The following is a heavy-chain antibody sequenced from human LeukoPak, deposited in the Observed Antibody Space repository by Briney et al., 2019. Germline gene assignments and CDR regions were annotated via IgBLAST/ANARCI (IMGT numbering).Heavy chain of an antibody. D-gene: IGHD2-15*01. CDR2: IWYDGSNK. Sequence: GSLRLSCAASGFTFSSYGMHWVRQAPGKGLEWVAVIWYDGSNKYYADSVKGRFTISRDNSKNTLYLQMNSLRAEDTAVYYCARDPRGYCSGGSCYSCYFDYWGQGTLVTVSS. J-gene: IGHJ4*02. CDR3: ARDPRGYCSGGSCYSCYFDY. V-gene: IGHV3-33*01. CDR1: GFTFSSYG.